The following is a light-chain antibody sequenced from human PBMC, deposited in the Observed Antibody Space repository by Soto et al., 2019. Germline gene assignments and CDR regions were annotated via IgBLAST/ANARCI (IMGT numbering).Light chain of an antibody. CDR1: QGISSY. J-gene: IGKJ3*01. CDR2: DAS. CDR3: QQVNSYPFT. V-gene: IGKV1-9*01. Sequence: IPLTQSPSSLSSSVGDRVTITCRASQGISSYLAWYQQKPGKAPKLLIYDASTLHSGVPSRFSGSGSGTDFTLTISSLQPEDFATYYCQQVNSYPFTFGPGTEVDFK.